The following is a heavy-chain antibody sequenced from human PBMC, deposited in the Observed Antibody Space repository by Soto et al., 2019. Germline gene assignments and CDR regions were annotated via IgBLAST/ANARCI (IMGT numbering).Heavy chain of an antibody. CDR2: ISYSGST. CDR1: GDSISSSY. D-gene: IGHD3-10*01. Sequence: ASETLSLTCSVSGDSISSSYWAWIRQPPGKGLEWIGYISYSGSTNYNPSLKSRVTIFVHTSGNQFSLSLSSVTAADTAVYYCAASGSNGQFDFWAQGTLVTVSS. J-gene: IGHJ4*02. V-gene: IGHV4-59*01. CDR3: AASGSNGQFDF.